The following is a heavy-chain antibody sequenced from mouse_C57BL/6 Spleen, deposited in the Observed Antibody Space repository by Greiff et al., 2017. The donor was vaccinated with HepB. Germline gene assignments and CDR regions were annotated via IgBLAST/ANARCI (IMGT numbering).Heavy chain of an antibody. V-gene: IGHV5-17*01. CDR2: ISSGSSTI. Sequence: EVKLVESGGGLVKPGGSLKLSCAASGFTFSDYGMHWVRQAPEKGLEWVAYISSGSSTIYYADTVKGRFTISRDNAKNTLFLQMTSLRSEDTAMYYCARRIWDYGSSYVQWYFDVWGTGTTVTVSS. J-gene: IGHJ1*03. D-gene: IGHD1-1*01. CDR3: ARRIWDYGSSYVQWYFDV. CDR1: GFTFSDYG.